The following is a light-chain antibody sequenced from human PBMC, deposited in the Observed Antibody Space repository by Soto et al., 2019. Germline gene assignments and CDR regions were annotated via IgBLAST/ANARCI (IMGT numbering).Light chain of an antibody. CDR2: EVT. Sequence: QSALTQPPSASGSPGQSVTISCTGTSSDVGAYKYVSWYQQHPGKAPKLMIYEVTKRPSGVPDRFSGSKSGNTASLTVSGLQAEDEADYYCTSYVGNDTWVFGGGTKLTVL. J-gene: IGLJ3*02. V-gene: IGLV2-8*01. CDR3: TSYVGNDTWV. CDR1: SSDVGAYKY.